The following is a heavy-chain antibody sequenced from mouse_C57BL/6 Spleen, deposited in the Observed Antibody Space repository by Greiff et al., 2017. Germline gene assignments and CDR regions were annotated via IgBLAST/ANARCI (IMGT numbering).Heavy chain of an antibody. Sequence: DVMLVESGGGLVKPGGSLKLSCAASGFTFSDYGMHWVRQAPEKGLEWVAYISSGSSTIYYADTVKGRFTISRDNAKNTLFLQMTSLRSEDTAMYYCARDYYGRSLDYWGQGTTLTVSS. CDR3: ARDYYGRSLDY. CDR1: GFTFSDYG. V-gene: IGHV5-17*01. J-gene: IGHJ2*01. CDR2: ISSGSSTI. D-gene: IGHD1-1*01.